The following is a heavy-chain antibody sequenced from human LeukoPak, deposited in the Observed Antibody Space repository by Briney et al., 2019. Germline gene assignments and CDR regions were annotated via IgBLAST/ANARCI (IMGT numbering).Heavy chain of an antibody. Sequence: GVSLRLSCAASGFTFDDYAMHWVRQAPGKGLEWVSLISWDGGSTYYADSVKGRFTISRDNSKNSLYLQMNSLRAEDTALYYCAKESPPYDFWSGYYTRGYFDYWGQGTLVTVSS. J-gene: IGHJ4*02. CDR2: ISWDGGST. D-gene: IGHD3-3*01. CDR1: GFTFDDYA. V-gene: IGHV3-43D*04. CDR3: AKESPPYDFWSGYYTRGYFDY.